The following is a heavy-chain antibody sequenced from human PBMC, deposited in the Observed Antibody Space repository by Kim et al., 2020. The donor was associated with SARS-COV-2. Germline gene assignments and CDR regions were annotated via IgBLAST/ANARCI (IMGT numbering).Heavy chain of an antibody. V-gene: IGHV4-34*01. D-gene: IGHD3-9*01. Sequence: SETLSLTCAVYGGSFSGYYWSWIRQPPGKGLEWIGEINHSGSTNYNPSLKSRVTISVDTSKNQFSLKLSSVTAADTAVYYCARGPPFNILTYDAFDIWGQGTMVTVSS. CDR1: GGSFSGYY. CDR3: ARGPPFNILTYDAFDI. J-gene: IGHJ3*02. CDR2: INHSGST.